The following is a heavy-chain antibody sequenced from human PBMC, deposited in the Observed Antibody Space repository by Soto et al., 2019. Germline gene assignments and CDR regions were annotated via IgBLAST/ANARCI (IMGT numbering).Heavy chain of an antibody. CDR3: AKGDNLGPNTGDAVDP. V-gene: IGHV6-1*01. CDR2: TFSRSKWYH. CDR1: GDSVSSNTAS. J-gene: IGHJ5*02. Sequence: SQTLSLTCAISGDSVSSNTASWNWIRQSPSRGLEWLGRTFSRSKWYHDYAVSVKSRRIINPDTSKNQFSLQLKSVTPEDTAVYYCAKGDNLGPNTGDAVDPWGEGTLVTVSA. D-gene: IGHD1-1*01.